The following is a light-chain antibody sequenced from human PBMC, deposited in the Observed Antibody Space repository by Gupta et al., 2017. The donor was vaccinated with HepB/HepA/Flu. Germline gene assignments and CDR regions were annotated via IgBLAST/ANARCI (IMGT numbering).Light chain of an antibody. CDR2: AAS. CDR3: QQSDSTPVA. Sequence: DIQMTQSPSSLSASVGDRVTITCRASQSISSYLNWYQQKPGKAPKLLIYAASSLQSGVPSRFSGSGTGTDFTLTISRLQPEDFAPYYCQQSDSTPVAFGGGTKVEIK. J-gene: IGKJ4*01. CDR1: QSISSY. V-gene: IGKV1-39*01.